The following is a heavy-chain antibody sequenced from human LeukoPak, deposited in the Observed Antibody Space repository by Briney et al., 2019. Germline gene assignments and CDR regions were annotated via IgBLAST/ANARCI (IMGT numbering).Heavy chain of an antibody. CDR3: ARDVEDGNWFDP. J-gene: IGHJ5*02. V-gene: IGHV4-31*03. Sequence: SETLSLTCTVSGGSISSGGYYWSWIRQHPGKGLEWIGYIYYSGSTYYNPSLKSRVTISVDTSKNQFSLKLSSVTAADPAVYYCARDVEDGNWFDPWGQGTLVTVSS. D-gene: IGHD1-1*01. CDR1: GGSISSGGYY. CDR2: IYYSGST.